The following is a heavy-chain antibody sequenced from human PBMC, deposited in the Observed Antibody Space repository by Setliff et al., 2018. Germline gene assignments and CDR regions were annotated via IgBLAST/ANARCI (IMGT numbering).Heavy chain of an antibody. CDR2: INAGNGNI. V-gene: IGHV1-3*01. D-gene: IGHD1-26*01. Sequence: ASVKVSCKASGDTSTTYAIHWVRQAPGQGLEWMGWINAGNGNIRYSQNFQGRVTITRDASASTAYMELSSLTSEDTAIYYCARGDVYSGSYYHFDYWGQGTLVTVSS. CDR1: GDTSTTYA. J-gene: IGHJ4*02. CDR3: ARGDVYSGSYYHFDY.